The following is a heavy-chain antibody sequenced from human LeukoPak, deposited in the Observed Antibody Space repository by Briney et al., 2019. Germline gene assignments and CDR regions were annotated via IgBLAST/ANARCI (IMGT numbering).Heavy chain of an antibody. CDR3: VRHTTSGWYQVVY. J-gene: IGHJ4*02. CDR1: GGSISNYF. D-gene: IGHD6-19*01. CDR2: ITYSGST. V-gene: IGHV4-59*01. Sequence: SESLSLTCTVSGGSISNYFWSWIRQPPGKGLEWIGFITYSGSTDHNPSLKSRVTISVDASKNQFSLKLTSVTAADTAVYYCVRHTTSGWYQVVYWGQGTLVTVSS.